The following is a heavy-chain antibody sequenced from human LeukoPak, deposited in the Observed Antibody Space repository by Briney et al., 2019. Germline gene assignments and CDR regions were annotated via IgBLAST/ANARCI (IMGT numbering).Heavy chain of an antibody. CDR1: GFTFSSYA. D-gene: IGHD5-18*01. CDR3: ARDLSGIAGYTYGRGIDY. J-gene: IGHJ4*02. CDR2: IGGSGGGT. V-gene: IGHV3-23*01. Sequence: GGSLRLSCAASGFTFSSYAMSWVRQAPGKGLEWVSSIGGSGGGTYYADSVKGRFTISRDNAKTSLYLQMNSLRAEDTAVYYCARDLSGIAGYTYGRGIDYWGQGTLVTVSS.